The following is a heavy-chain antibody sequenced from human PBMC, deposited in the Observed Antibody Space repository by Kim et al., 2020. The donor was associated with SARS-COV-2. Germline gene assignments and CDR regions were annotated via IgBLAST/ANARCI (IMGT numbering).Heavy chain of an antibody. V-gene: IGHV1-46*01. J-gene: IGHJ4*02. Sequence: TSYAQKFQGKVTMTRDTSPSTVYMEMRSLRSEDTAVYYCARGGLHRGFDYWGQGTLVTVSS. D-gene: IGHD1-26*01. CDR2: T. CDR3: ARGGLHRGFDY.